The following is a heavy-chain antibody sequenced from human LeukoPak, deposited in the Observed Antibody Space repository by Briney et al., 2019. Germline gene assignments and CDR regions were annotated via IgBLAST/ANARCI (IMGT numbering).Heavy chain of an antibody. CDR3: ARAATPYCSGGSCNPGSTSYYGRDV. CDR1: GYTFTGYY. J-gene: IGHJ6*04. Sequence: ASVKVSCKASGYTFTGYYMHWVRQAPGQGLEWMGWINPNSGGTNYAQKFQGWVTMTRDTSISTAYMELSRLRSDDTAVYYCARAATPYCSGGSCNPGSTSYYGRDVWGKGPRLTVS. V-gene: IGHV1-2*04. CDR2: INPNSGGT. D-gene: IGHD2-15*01.